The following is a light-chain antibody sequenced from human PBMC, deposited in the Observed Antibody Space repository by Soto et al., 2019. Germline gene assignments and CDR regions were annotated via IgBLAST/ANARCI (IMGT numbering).Light chain of an antibody. CDR3: QQYGSLSWT. Sequence: EIVLTQSPGTLSLSLGERVTLSCRASQSVTSGYLAWYQQKPGRAPTPLIYDVSRRAAGVPDRFSGRGSGTDFTLTISRLEPQDFAIYYCQQYGSLSWTFGQGTKV. CDR2: DVS. CDR1: QSVTSGY. J-gene: IGKJ1*01. V-gene: IGKV3-20*01.